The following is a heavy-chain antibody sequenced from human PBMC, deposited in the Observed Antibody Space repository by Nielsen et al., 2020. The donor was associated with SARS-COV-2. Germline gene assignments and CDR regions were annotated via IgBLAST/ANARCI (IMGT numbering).Heavy chain of an antibody. Sequence: GGSLRLSCAASGFTLSTYAMTWVRQAPGKGLEWVSAISSSGEGTNYAGAVRGRFTISRDTSKNTLYLQMNSLRAEDTAVYYCARDSSGWYALTTYYYYGMDVWGQGTTVTVSS. CDR2: ISSSGEGT. V-gene: IGHV3-23*01. D-gene: IGHD6-19*01. J-gene: IGHJ6*02. CDR3: ARDSSGWYALTTYYYYGMDV. CDR1: GFTLSTYA.